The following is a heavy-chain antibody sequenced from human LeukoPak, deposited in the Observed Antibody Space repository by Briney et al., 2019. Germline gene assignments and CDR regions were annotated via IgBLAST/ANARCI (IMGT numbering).Heavy chain of an antibody. D-gene: IGHD5-12*01. J-gene: IGHJ4*02. CDR2: ISQDVSHK. Sequence: GGSLRLSCAASGFTFSSYWMSWVRQAPGKGLQSVAYISQDVSHKYYVDSVKGRFTISRDNAKNSLHLEMNSLRAEDTALYYCARVGYNGWNFENWGQGTPVTVSS. CDR3: ARVGYNGWNFEN. CDR1: GFTFSSYW. V-gene: IGHV3-7*01.